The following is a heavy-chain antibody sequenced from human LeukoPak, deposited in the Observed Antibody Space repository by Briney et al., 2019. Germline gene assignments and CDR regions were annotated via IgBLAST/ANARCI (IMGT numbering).Heavy chain of an antibody. D-gene: IGHD2-15*01. J-gene: IGHJ5*02. Sequence: SVKVSCKPSGGTFSSHAISWVRQAPGQRREWMGRIIPSLGIANYAQKFQGRVTITAGKSTSTAYMELSSLRSEDTAVYYCATFIGGSCYSRDCFDPWGQGTLVTVSS. CDR3: ATFIGGSCYSRDCFDP. V-gene: IGHV1-69*04. CDR2: IIPSLGIA. CDR1: GGTFSSHA.